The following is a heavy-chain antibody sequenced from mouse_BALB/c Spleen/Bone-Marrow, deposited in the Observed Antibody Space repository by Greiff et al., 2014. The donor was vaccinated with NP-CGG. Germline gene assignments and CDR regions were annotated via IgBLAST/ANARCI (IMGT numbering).Heavy chain of an antibody. Sequence: EVKLVESGGDLVRPGGSLKLSCAASGFTFSSYDMSWVRQTPDKRLEWVATIGSGGSYTYYPDSVKGRFTISRDNAMNTLYLQMSSLKSEDTAMYYCSRLSYDYDGAWFAYWGQGTLVTVSA. J-gene: IGHJ3*01. CDR1: GFTFSSYD. V-gene: IGHV5-6*01. CDR3: SRLSYDYDGAWFAY. CDR2: IGSGGSYT. D-gene: IGHD2-4*01.